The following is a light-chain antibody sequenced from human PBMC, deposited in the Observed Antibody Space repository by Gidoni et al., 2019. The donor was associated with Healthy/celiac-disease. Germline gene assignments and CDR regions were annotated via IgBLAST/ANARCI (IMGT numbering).Light chain of an antibody. J-gene: IGKJ4*01. CDR3: QQYYSYPPVT. CDR1: QGISSY. CDR2: AAS. Sequence: IRITQSPSSLSASTGDRVTITCRASQGISSYLAWYQQKPGKAPKLLIYAASTLQSGVPSRFSGSGSGTDFTLTISCLQSEDFATYYCQQYYSYPPVTFGGGTKVEIK. V-gene: IGKV1-8*01.